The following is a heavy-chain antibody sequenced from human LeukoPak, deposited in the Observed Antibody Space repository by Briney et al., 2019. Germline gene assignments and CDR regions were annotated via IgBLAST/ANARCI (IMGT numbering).Heavy chain of an antibody. CDR3: ARRLGSSADGILKYYFDY. V-gene: IGHV4-39*01. CDR2: VLYTGST. J-gene: IGHJ4*02. Sequence: KASETLSLTCTVSGVSIISSNYYWGWFRQPPGKGLEWIASVLYTGSTRHNPSLKSRVTISVDTSKNEFSLNLSSVTAEDTAVYYCARRLGSSADGILKYYFDYWGQGTLVTVSS. D-gene: IGHD6-13*01. CDR1: GVSIISSNYY.